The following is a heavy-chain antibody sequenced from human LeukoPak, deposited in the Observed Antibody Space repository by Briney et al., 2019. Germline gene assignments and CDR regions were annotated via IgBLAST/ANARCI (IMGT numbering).Heavy chain of an antibody. Sequence: ASVKVSCKASGYTFTSYGISWVRQAPGQGLEWMGWINTNTGNPTYAQGFTGRFVFSLDTSVSTAYLQISSLKAEDTAVYYCARVLYYDFWSGYSTEFDPWGQGTLVTVSS. CDR2: INTNTGNP. V-gene: IGHV7-4-1*02. CDR3: ARVLYYDFWSGYSTEFDP. CDR1: GYTFTSYG. J-gene: IGHJ5*02. D-gene: IGHD3-3*01.